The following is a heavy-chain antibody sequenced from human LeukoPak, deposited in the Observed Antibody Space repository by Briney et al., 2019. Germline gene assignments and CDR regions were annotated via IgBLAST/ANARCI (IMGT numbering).Heavy chain of an antibody. Sequence: PGGSLRLSCAASGFTFSSFGMHWVRQAPGKGLEWVAVIWYDASNRYYADSVKGRFTISRDNSKNTLFLQMNSLRDDDTAVYYCVKALTDDAFDIWGQGTMVTVSS. CDR1: GFTFSSFG. CDR3: VKALTDDAFDI. V-gene: IGHV3-33*06. J-gene: IGHJ3*02. CDR2: IWYDASNR.